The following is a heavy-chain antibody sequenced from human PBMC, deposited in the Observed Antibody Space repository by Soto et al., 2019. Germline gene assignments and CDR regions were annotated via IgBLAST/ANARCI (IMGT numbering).Heavy chain of an antibody. CDR2: IYYSGST. CDR1: GGSISSYY. D-gene: IGHD2-2*01. J-gene: IGHJ2*01. Sequence: PSETLSLTCTVSGGSISSYYWSWIRQPPGKGLEWIGYIYYSGSTNYNPSLKSRVTISVDTSKNQFSLKLSSVTAADTAVYYCARSGYCSSTSWYQHWYFDLWGRGTLVTVSS. V-gene: IGHV4-59*01. CDR3: ARSGYCSSTSWYQHWYFDL.